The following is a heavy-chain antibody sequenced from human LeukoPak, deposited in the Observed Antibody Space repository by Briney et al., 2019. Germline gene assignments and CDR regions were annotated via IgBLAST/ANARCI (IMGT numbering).Heavy chain of an antibody. CDR2: ISSSGSTI. CDR3: AELGITMTGGV. CDR1: GFTFSSYE. Sequence: PGGSLRLSCAASGFTFSSYEMNWVRQAPGKGLEWVSYISSSGSTIYYVDSVKGRFTISRDNAKNSLYLQMNSLRAEDTAVYYCAELGITMTGGVWGKGTAVTISS. V-gene: IGHV3-48*03. J-gene: IGHJ6*04. D-gene: IGHD3-10*02.